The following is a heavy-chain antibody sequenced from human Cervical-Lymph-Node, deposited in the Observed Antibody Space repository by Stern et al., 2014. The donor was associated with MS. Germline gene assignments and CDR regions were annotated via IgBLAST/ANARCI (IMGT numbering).Heavy chain of an antibody. J-gene: IGHJ4*02. Sequence: VQLVESGGGVVKPGRSLRLSCAASGFTFSSYGMHWVRQAPGKGLEWVAVIWYDGSNKNYADSVKGRFTISRDNSKNTLYLQMNTLRAEDTAVYYCASHHSSSWYGADYWGQGTLVTVSS. CDR3: ASHHSSSWYGADY. CDR1: GFTFSSYG. CDR2: IWYDGSNK. D-gene: IGHD6-13*01. V-gene: IGHV3-33*01.